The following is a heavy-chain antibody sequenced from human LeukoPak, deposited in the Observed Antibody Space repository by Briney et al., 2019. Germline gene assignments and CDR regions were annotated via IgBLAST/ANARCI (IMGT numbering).Heavy chain of an antibody. V-gene: IGHV3-30-3*01. J-gene: IGHJ6*02. D-gene: IGHD6-19*01. CDR2: ISYDGSNK. CDR3: AGEGSGWNENY. Sequence: PGRSLRLSCAASGFTFSSYAMHWVRQAPGKGLEWVAVISYDGSNKYYADSVKGRFTISRDNSKNTLYLQMNSLRAEDTAVYYCAGEGSGWNENYWGQGTTVTISS. CDR1: GFTFSSYA.